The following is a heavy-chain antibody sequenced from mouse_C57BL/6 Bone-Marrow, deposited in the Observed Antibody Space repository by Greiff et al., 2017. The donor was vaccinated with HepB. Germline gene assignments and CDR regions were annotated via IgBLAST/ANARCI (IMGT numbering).Heavy chain of an antibody. V-gene: IGHV1-76*01. CDR1: GYTFTDYY. J-gene: IGHJ2*01. CDR3: ARSARSLFDY. CDR2: IYPGSGNT. Sequence: LQESGAELVRPGASVKLSCKASGYTFTDYYINWVKQRPGQGLEWIARIYPGSGNTYYNEKFKGKATLTAEKSSSTAYMQLSSLTSEDSAVYFCARSARSLFDYWGQGTTLTVSS.